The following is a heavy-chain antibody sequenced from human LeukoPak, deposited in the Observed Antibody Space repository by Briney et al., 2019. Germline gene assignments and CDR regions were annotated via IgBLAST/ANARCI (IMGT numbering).Heavy chain of an antibody. Sequence: GGSLRLSCAASGGTFSRYTMHWGRQAPGQGLELVAFISNDGRNKNYADPVKSRCTISRDNSQNTLSLQMHSLRADDTAVYFSARDVIRGGQGTQVTVCS. J-gene: IGHJ4*02. CDR2: ISNDGRNK. CDR1: GGTFSRYT. V-gene: IGHV3-30*04. D-gene: IGHD3-16*02. CDR3: ARDVIR.